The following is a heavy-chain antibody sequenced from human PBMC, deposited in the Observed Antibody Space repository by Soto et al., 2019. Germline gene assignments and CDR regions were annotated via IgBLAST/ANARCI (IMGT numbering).Heavy chain of an antibody. CDR3: ARTKDYSDSSGYYY. Sequence: ASVKVSCKASGYTFTSYAMHWVRQAPGQRLEWMGWINAGNGNTKYSQKFQGRVTITRDTSASTAYMELSSLRAEDTAVYYCARTKDYSDSSGYYYWGQVALVTRLL. CDR1: GYTFTSYA. J-gene: IGHJ4*02. V-gene: IGHV1-3*01. D-gene: IGHD3-22*01. CDR2: INAGNGNT.